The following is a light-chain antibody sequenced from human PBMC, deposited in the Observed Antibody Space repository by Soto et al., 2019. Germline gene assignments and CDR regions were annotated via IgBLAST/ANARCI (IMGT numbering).Light chain of an antibody. CDR1: SGHSGYI. CDR2: LEGSGSY. CDR3: ETWDSNRV. Sequence: QPVLTQSSSASASLGSSVKLTCTLSSGHSGYIIAWHQQQPGKAPRYLMKLEGSGSYNKGSGVPDRFSGSSSGADRYLTISNLQSEDEADYYCETWDSNRVFGGGTQLTVL. V-gene: IGLV4-60*03. J-gene: IGLJ2*01.